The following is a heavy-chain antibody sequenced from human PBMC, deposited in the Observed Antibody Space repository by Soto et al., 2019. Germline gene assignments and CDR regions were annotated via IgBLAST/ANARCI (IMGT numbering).Heavy chain of an antibody. D-gene: IGHD2-8*01. CDR2: ISGSGGST. V-gene: IGHV3-23*01. Sequence: GGSLRLSCAASGFTFSSYAMSWVRQAPGKGLEWVSAISGSGGSTYYADSVKGRFTISRDNSKNTLYLQMYSLRAEDTAVYYCAKVGVWAVRARFDPWGQGTLVTVSS. CDR1: GFTFSSYA. J-gene: IGHJ5*02. CDR3: AKVGVWAVRARFDP.